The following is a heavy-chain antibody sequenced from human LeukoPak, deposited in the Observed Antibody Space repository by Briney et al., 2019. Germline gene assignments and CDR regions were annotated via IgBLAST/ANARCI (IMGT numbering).Heavy chain of an antibody. D-gene: IGHD2-15*01. CDR2: INHSGST. CDR1: GGSFSGYY. CDR3: ARGPYRLGYCSGGSCYYFDY. Sequence: SETLSPTCAVYGGSFSGYYWSWIRQPPGKGLEWIGEINHSGSTNYNPSLKSRVTISVDTSKNQFSLKLSSVTAADTAVYYCARGPYRLGYCSGGSCYYFDYWGQGTLVTVSS. J-gene: IGHJ4*02. V-gene: IGHV4-34*01.